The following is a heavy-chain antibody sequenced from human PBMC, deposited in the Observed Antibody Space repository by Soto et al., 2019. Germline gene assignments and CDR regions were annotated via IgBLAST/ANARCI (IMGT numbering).Heavy chain of an antibody. CDR3: AKALEANSPPFDY. V-gene: IGHV3-53*01. D-gene: IGHD3-3*01. J-gene: IGHJ4*02. CDR2: IYSGGST. CDR1: GFTVSSNY. Sequence: GGSLRLSCAASGFTVSSNYMSWVRQAPGKGLEWVSVIYSGGSTYYADSVKGRFTISRHNSKNTLYLQMNSLRAEDTAVYYCAKALEANSPPFDYWGQGTLVTVSS.